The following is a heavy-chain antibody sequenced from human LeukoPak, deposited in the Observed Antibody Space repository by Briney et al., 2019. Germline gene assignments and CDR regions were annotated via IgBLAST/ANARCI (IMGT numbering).Heavy chain of an antibody. CDR3: ARGSALQGTRFPFAY. CDR2: INPNSGDT. V-gene: IGHV1-2*02. Sequence: ASVKVSFKASGYTFTDYYTHWVRQAPGQRLEWMGWINPNSGDTKYAQKFQDRVTMTRDTSISTAYVELSGLTSDDTAVYYCARGSALQGTRFPFAYWGQGTLVTVSS. CDR1: GYTFTDYY. D-gene: IGHD1-7*01. J-gene: IGHJ4*02.